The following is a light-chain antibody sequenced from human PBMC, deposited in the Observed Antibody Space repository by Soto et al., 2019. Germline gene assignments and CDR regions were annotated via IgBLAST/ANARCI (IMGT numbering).Light chain of an antibody. V-gene: IGKV1-33*01. CDR2: DAS. CDR3: QQYDNLPF. CDR1: QDISNY. J-gene: IGKJ4*01. Sequence: DIQMTQSPSSLSASVGDRVTITCQASQDISNYLNWYQQKPWKAPKLLIYDASNLETGVPSRFSGSGSGTDFTFTISSLQPEDIATYYCQQYDNLPFFGGGTKVEIK.